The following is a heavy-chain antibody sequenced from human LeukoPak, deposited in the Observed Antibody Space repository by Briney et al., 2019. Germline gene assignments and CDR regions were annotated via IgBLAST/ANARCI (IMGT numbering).Heavy chain of an antibody. CDR2: IIPIFGTA. J-gene: IGHJ5*02. CDR3: ASETDSSGYPRDL. CDR1: GGTFSSYA. Sequence: SVKVSCKASGGTFSSYAISWVRQAPGQGLEWMGGIIPIFGTANYAQKFQGRVTITADESTSTAYMELSSLRSEDTAVYYCASETDSSGYPRDLWGQGTLVTVSS. V-gene: IGHV1-69*13. D-gene: IGHD3-22*01.